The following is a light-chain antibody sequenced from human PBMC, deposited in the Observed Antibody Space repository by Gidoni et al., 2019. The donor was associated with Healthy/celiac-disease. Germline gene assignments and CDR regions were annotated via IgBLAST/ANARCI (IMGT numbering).Light chain of an antibody. CDR1: SSNIGAGYD. CDR3: QSYDSSLSGWV. J-gene: IGLJ3*02. Sequence: QSVLTQPPSVSGAPGQRVTISCTGSSSNIGAGYDVHWYQQLPGTAPKLLIYGNSNRPSCVPDRFSGSKSGTSASLAIPGLQAEDEADYYCQSYDSSLSGWVFGGGTKLTLL. V-gene: IGLV1-40*01. CDR2: GNS.